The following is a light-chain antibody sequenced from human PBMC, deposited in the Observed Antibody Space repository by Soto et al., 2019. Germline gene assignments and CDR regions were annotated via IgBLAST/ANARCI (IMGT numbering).Light chain of an antibody. V-gene: IGLV3-21*02. CDR3: QVWDSSSDHVV. CDR2: DDS. J-gene: IGLJ2*01. Sequence: SYELTQPPSVSVAPGQTARITCEGNNIGSKSVHWYQQKPGQAPVLVVYDDSDRPSGIPERFSGSNSGNTATLTISRGEAGDESDYYCQVWDSSSDHVVFGGGTKVTVL. CDR1: NIGSKS.